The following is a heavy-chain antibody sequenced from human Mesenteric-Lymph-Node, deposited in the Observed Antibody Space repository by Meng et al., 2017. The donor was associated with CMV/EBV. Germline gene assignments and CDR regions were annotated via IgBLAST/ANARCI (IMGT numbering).Heavy chain of an antibody. CDR1: GGSITSDSW. Sequence: CAVSGGSITSDSWWSCVRQPPGKGLEWIGEISHSGYTKFDPSLQSRVTISTDMTKNHFSLILTSVTAADTGVYFCARSPGHWSLDYWGQGTLVTVSS. D-gene: IGHD2-8*02. CDR2: ISHSGYT. CDR3: ARSPGHWSLDY. V-gene: IGHV4-4*01. J-gene: IGHJ4*02.